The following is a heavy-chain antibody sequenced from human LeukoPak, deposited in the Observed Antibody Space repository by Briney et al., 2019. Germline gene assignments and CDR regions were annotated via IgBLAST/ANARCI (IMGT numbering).Heavy chain of an antibody. CDR3: ARAKTTVTTLYYYYYYYMDV. J-gene: IGHJ6*03. D-gene: IGHD4-17*01. CDR1: GYTFTSYD. CDR2: MNPNSGNT. V-gene: IGHV1-8*01. Sequence: ASVKVSCKASGYTFTSYDINWVRQATGQGLEWIGWMNPNSGNTGYAQKFQGRVTMTRNTSISTAYMELSSLRSEDTAVYYCARAKTTVTTLYYYYYYYMDVWGKGTTVTVSS.